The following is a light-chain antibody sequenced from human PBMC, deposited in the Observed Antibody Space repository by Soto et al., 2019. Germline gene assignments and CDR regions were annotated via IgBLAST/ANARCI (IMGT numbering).Light chain of an antibody. J-gene: IGLJ2*01. V-gene: IGLV1-47*01. CDR1: TSNIGSNY. CDR3: AAWDDSLSVLV. CDR2: RND. Sequence: QSVLTQPPSASGTPGQRVTISCSGTTSNIGSNYVYWYQQLPGTAPKLLIHRNDQWPSEVPARFSGSASGTSASLAINGLRSEDEADYYCAAWDDSLSVLVFGGGTKLTVL.